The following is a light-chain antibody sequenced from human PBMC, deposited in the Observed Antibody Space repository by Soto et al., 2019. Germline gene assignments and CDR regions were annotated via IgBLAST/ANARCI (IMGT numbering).Light chain of an antibody. J-gene: IGKJ5*01. CDR1: ETVNDN. CDR2: DAS. V-gene: IGKV3-11*01. CDR3: QQRSNRPPGIT. Sequence: EIVLTQSPASLSLSPGERATLSCRASETVNDNLAWYHQKPGQPPRVLIYDASTRATGLPERFTGRGGGTEFTLTISSLEPEDFAVYYCQQRSNRPPGITFGQGTRLEIK.